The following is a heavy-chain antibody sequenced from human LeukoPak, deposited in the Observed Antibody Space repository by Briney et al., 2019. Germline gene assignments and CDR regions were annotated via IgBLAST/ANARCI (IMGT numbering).Heavy chain of an antibody. V-gene: IGHV4-4*07. D-gene: IGHD5-24*01. Sequence: PSETLSLTCTVSGGSITSYYWSWIRQPAGKGLEWIGRIYTTGSTYYNHFLKSRVTMAVDTSKNQFSLRLSFVTAADTAVYYCARGVGDGYNFAYWGQGTLVTVSS. CDR1: GGSITSYY. CDR3: ARGVGDGYNFAY. CDR2: IYTTGST. J-gene: IGHJ4*02.